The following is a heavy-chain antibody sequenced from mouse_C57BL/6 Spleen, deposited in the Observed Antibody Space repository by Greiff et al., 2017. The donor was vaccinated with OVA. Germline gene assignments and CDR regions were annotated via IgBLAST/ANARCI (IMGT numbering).Heavy chain of an antibody. J-gene: IGHJ4*01. CDR2: INPSNGGT. CDR1: GYTFTSYW. V-gene: IGHV1-53*01. CDR3: ARDGIFSWDEDYAMDY. D-gene: IGHD4-1*01. Sequence: QVQLQQSGPDLVKPGASVKLSCKASGYTFTSYWMHWVKQSPGQGLEWIGNINPSNGGTNYNEKFKSKATLTVDKSSSTAYMQLSSLTSEDSAVYYCARDGIFSWDEDYAMDYWGQGTSVTVSS.